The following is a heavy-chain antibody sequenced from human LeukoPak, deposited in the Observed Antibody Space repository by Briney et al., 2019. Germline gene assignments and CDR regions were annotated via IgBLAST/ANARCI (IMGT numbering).Heavy chain of an antibody. V-gene: IGHV1-24*01. CDR2: FDPEDGET. CDR3: AAAPRSGSYYKYYFDY. Sequence: ASVKVSCKVSGYTLTELSMHWVRQAPGKGLEWMGGFDPEDGETIYAQKFQGRVTMTEDTSTDTAYMELSGLRSEDTAVYYCAAAPRSGSYYKYYFDYWGQGTLVTVSS. J-gene: IGHJ4*02. D-gene: IGHD3-10*01. CDR1: GYTLTELS.